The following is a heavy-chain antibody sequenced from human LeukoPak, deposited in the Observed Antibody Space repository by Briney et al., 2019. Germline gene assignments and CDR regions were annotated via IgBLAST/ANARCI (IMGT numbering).Heavy chain of an antibody. Sequence: GGSLRLSCAASGFTFSSYAMSWVRQAPGKGLEWVSAISGSGGSTYSADSVKGRFTISRDNSKNTLYLQMNSLRAEDTAVYYXXXXXXXXXXXXXXXTQYYYYMDVWGKGTTVTVSS. CDR1: GFTFSSYA. J-gene: IGHJ6*03. CDR2: ISGSGGST. V-gene: IGHV3-23*01. CDR3: XXXXXXXXXXXXXXTQYYYYMDV.